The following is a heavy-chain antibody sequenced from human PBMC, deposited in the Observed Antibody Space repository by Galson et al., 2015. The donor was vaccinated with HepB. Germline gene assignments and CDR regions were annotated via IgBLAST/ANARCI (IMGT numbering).Heavy chain of an antibody. J-gene: IGHJ4*02. Sequence: SVKVSCKASGYTFTGYYMHWVRQALGQGLEWMGRINPNSGGTNYAQRFQGRVTMTRDTSISTAYMELSRLRSDDTAVYYCARSTSSTPFDYWGQGTLVTVSS. V-gene: IGHV1-2*06. CDR3: ARSTSSTPFDY. CDR2: INPNSGGT. CDR1: GYTFTGYY.